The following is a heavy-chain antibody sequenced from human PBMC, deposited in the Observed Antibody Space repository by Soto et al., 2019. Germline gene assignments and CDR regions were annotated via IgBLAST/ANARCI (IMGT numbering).Heavy chain of an antibody. CDR1: GYSFTSYW. Sequence: GESLKISCKGSGYSFTSYWISWVRQMPGKGLEWMGRIDPSDSYTNYSPSFQGHVTISADKSISTAYLQWSSLKASDTAMHYCARLPSSGREGGWFDPWGQGTLVTVSS. D-gene: IGHD6-19*01. CDR3: ARLPSSGREGGWFDP. CDR2: IDPSDSYT. J-gene: IGHJ5*02. V-gene: IGHV5-10-1*01.